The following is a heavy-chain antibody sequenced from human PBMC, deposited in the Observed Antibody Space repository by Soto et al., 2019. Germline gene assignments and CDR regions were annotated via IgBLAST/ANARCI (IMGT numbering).Heavy chain of an antibody. V-gene: IGHV1-18*01. D-gene: IGHD3-10*01. Sequence: ASVKVTCKASGYTFTNYGISWVRQAPGQGLEWMGWISAYNGNTNYAQKLQGRVTMTTDTSTSTAYMELRSLRSDDTALYYCASGGPDYGAGSLGYWGQGTLVTVSS. J-gene: IGHJ4*02. CDR2: ISAYNGNT. CDR3: ASGGPDYGAGSLGY. CDR1: GYTFTNYG.